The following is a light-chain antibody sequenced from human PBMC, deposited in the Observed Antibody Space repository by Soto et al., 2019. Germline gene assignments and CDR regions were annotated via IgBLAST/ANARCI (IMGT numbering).Light chain of an antibody. CDR3: QQYNNWSSIT. V-gene: IGKV3-15*01. J-gene: IGKJ5*01. CDR2: GAS. Sequence: EIVMTQSPATLSVSPGERATLSCRASQSVSSNLGWYQQRPGQAPRLLIYGASTRATGIPARFSGSGSGTEFTLIISSLQSEDSAVYYCQQYNNWSSITFGQGTRLEIK. CDR1: QSVSSN.